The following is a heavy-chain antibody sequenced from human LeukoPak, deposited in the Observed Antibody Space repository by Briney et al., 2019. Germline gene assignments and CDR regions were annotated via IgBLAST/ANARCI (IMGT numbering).Heavy chain of an antibody. Sequence: PSETLSLTCTVSGGSVNGYYWNWIRQAPGKGLEWIGFIHYSGLTVYSPSLQSRVSMSVDTSRNQFSLDLSAVTAADTALYYCARDPPEDEWNSLDSWGQGILVTVSS. CDR3: ARDPPEDEWNSLDS. J-gene: IGHJ4*02. CDR2: IHYSGLT. V-gene: IGHV4-59*02. CDR1: GGSVNGYY. D-gene: IGHD1-7*01.